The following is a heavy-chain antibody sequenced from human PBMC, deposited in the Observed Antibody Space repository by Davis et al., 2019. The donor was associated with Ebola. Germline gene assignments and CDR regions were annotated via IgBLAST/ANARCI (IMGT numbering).Heavy chain of an antibody. CDR1: GYTFTSYF. Sequence: AASVKVSCKASGYTFTSYFMRWVRQAPGQGLEWMGWISTYNGNTNYAQKLQGRVTMTTDTSTSTAYMELRSLRSDDTAVYYCARATVTTGYFDCWGQGTLVTVSS. J-gene: IGHJ4*02. V-gene: IGHV1-18*04. CDR3: ARATVTTGYFDC. CDR2: ISTYNGNT. D-gene: IGHD4-17*01.